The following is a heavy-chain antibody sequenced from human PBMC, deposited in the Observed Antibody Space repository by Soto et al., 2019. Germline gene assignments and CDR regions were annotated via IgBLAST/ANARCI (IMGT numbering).Heavy chain of an antibody. J-gene: IGHJ6*03. V-gene: IGHV4-4*02. CDR3: ASLVVTAAPRNYYYYYMDV. CDR2: IYHSGST. Sequence: SETLSLTCAVSSGSISSSNWWSWVRQPPGKGLEWIGEIYHSGSTNYNPSLKSRVTISVDKSKNQFSLKLSSVTAADTAVYYCASLVVTAAPRNYYYYYMDVWGKGTTVTVSS. CDR1: SGSISSSNW. D-gene: IGHD2-2*01.